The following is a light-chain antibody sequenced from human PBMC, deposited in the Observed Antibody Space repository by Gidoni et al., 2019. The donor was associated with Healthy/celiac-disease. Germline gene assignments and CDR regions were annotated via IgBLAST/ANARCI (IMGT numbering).Light chain of an antibody. CDR2: DAS. Sequence: EIVLTQSPATLSSSPGERATLSCRASQSVSSYLAWYQQKSGQAPRLLIYDASNRATGIPARFSGSGSGTDFTLTISSLEPEDFAVYYCQQRSNWYTFGQGTKLEIK. CDR3: QQRSNWYT. J-gene: IGKJ2*01. V-gene: IGKV3-11*01. CDR1: QSVSSY.